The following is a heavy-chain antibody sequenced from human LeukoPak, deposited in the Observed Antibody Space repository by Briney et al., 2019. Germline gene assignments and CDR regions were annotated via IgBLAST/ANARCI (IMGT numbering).Heavy chain of an antibody. V-gene: IGHV4-59*01. CDR1: GGSISSYY. Sequence: SETLSLTCTVSGGSISSYYWSWIRQPPGKGLEWIGYIFYSGSTNYNPSLKSRVTISLDTSKNQFSLKLSSVTAADAAVYYCARDDYYDSSAIFDYWGQGTLVTVSS. CDR2: IFYSGST. J-gene: IGHJ4*02. CDR3: ARDDYYDSSAIFDY. D-gene: IGHD3-22*01.